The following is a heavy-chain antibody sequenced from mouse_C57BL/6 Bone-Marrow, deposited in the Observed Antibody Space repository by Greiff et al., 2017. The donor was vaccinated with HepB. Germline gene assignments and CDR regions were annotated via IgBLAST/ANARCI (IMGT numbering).Heavy chain of an antibody. J-gene: IGHJ4*01. CDR3: ARWAGLAMDY. CDR1: GYTFTSYW. Sequence: QVQLQQPGAELVKPGASVKLSCKASGYTFTSYWMQWVKQRPGQGLEWIGEIDPSDSYTNYNQKFKGKATLTVDTSSSTAYMQLSSLTSEDSAVYYWARWAGLAMDYWGQGTSVTVSS. CDR2: IDPSDSYT. V-gene: IGHV1-50*01.